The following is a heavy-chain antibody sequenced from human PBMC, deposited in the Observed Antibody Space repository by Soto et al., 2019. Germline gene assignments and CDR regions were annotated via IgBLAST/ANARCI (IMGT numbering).Heavy chain of an antibody. CDR1: GGSFSTDY. CDR3: ARVLAARASRDFDY. D-gene: IGHD6-6*01. V-gene: IGHV4-34*01. CDR2: INPSGGT. Sequence: QVQLQQWGAGLLKPSETLSLTCAVYGGSFSTDYWSWIRQPPGKGLEWIGEINPSGGTNYNPSLTSRVTISVATSKNQFSLKLSSVTAADTDVYYCARVLAARASRDFDYWGQGTLVTVSS. J-gene: IGHJ4*02.